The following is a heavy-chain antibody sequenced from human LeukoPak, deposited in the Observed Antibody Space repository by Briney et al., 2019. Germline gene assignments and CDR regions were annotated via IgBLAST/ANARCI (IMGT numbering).Heavy chain of an antibody. CDR3: ARADMDV. CDR2: ISYDGSNK. V-gene: IGHV3-30-3*01. Sequence: PGGSLRLSCAASGFTFSSYAMHWVRQAPGKGLEWVAVISYDGSNKYYADSVKGRFTISRDNSKNTLYLQMNSLRAEDTAVYYCARADMDVWGKGTTVTVSS. CDR1: GFTFSSYA. J-gene: IGHJ6*03.